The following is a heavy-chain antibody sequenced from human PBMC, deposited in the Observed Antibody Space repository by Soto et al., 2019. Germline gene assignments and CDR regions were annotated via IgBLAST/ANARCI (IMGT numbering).Heavy chain of an antibody. J-gene: IGHJ4*02. CDR3: ASGYCSGGSCYSSPGNY. Sequence: EVQLVESGGGLVQPGGSLRLSCAASGFTFSDHYMDWVRQAPGKGLEWVGRIRNKANSYTTYYVASVKGRFTISRDDSKNSLYLQMNSLKTEDTALYYCASGYCSGGSCYSSPGNYWGQGTLVTVSS. CDR1: GFTFSDHY. V-gene: IGHV3-72*01. CDR2: IRNKANSYTT. D-gene: IGHD2-15*01.